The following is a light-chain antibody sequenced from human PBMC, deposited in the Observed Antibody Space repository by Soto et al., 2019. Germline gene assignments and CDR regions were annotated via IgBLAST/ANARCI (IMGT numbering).Light chain of an antibody. J-gene: IGLJ1*01. CDR1: SSDVGAYKY. V-gene: IGLV2-14*01. CDR3: SSYTSSDTYV. Sequence: QSALTQPASVSGSPGQSITISCTGTSSDVGAYKYISWYQQYPGQAPKLMIYDVSNRPSGVSNRFSGSKSGNTASLTISGLQAEDEAVYYCSSYTSSDTYVFGTGTKVTV. CDR2: DVS.